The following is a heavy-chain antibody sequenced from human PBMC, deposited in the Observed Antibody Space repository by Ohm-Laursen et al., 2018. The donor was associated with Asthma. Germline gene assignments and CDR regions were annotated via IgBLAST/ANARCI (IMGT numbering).Heavy chain of an antibody. CDR1: GFTFSSYG. CDR3: ARATGIAVAGTDFDY. D-gene: IGHD6-19*01. J-gene: IGHJ4*02. CDR2: IWYDGSNK. Sequence: SLRLSCAATGFTFSSYGMHWVRQAPGKGLEWVAVIWYDGSNKYYADSVKGRFTISRDNSKNTLYLQMNSLRAEDTAVYYCARATGIAVAGTDFDYWGQGTLVTVSS. V-gene: IGHV3-33*01.